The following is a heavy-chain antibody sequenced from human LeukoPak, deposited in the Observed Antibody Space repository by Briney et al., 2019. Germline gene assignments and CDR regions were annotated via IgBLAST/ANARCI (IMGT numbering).Heavy chain of an antibody. CDR2: FYGGSA. D-gene: IGHD1-7*01. CDR3: ARKQGGTMYDV. Sequence: SETLSLTCIVPGGSISSSNYYWAWIRQPPGKGLEWIGTFYGGSAYYNPSLTSRVSISKDTSDNQFSLRLYSVAAADTAVYYCARKQGGTMYDVWGQGTQVTVSS. CDR1: GGSISSSNYY. J-gene: IGHJ4*02. V-gene: IGHV4-39*07.